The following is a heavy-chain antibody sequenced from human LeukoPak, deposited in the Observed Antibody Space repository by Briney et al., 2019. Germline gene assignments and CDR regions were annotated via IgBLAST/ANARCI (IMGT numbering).Heavy chain of an antibody. D-gene: IGHD5-12*01. V-gene: IGHV4-59*01. CDR1: GGSISSYY. Sequence: SETLSLTCTVSGGSISSYYWSWIRQPPGKGLEWIGYIYYSGSTNYNPSLKSRVTISVDTSKNQFSLKLSSVTAPDTAVYYCARGPRYSGYALREAFDYWGQGTLVTVPS. CDR3: ARGPRYSGYALREAFDY. J-gene: IGHJ4*02. CDR2: IYYSGST.